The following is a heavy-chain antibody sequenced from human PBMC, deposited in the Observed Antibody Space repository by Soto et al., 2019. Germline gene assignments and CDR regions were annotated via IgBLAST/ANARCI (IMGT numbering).Heavy chain of an antibody. CDR3: TTEMIFYDSRPYDAFDI. Sequence: GGSLRLSCAASGFTFSNAWMSWVRQAPGKGLEWVGRIKSKTDGGTTDYAAPVKGRFTISRDDSKNTLYLQMNSLKTEDTAVYYCTTEMIFYDSRPYDAFDIWGQGTMVTVS. J-gene: IGHJ3*02. CDR1: GFTFSNAW. CDR2: IKSKTDGGTT. V-gene: IGHV3-15*01. D-gene: IGHD3-22*01.